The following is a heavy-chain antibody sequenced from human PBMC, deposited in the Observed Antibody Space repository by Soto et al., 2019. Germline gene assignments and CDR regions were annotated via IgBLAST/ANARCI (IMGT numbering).Heavy chain of an antibody. J-gene: IGHJ4*02. V-gene: IGHV3-64D*06. CDR1: GFTFSSYS. D-gene: IGHD2-15*01. CDR2: ISNNGGRT. CDR3: VKGRMVVAAPFDY. Sequence: PGGSLRLSCSASGFTFSSYSFYWVRQAPGKGLKYVSAISNNGGRTYYADYVKGKISISRDNSKNTLYLQMSSLGAEDTALYYCVKGRMVVAAPFDYWGPGTLVTVSS.